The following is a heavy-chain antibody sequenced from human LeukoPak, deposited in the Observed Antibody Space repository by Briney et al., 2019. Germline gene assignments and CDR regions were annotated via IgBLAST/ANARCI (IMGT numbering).Heavy chain of an antibody. Sequence: GGSLRLSCAASGFTFNSYWMSWVRQAPGKGLEWVANIKQDGSEKYYVDSVKGRFTISRDNAKHSVYLQMNSLRAEDTAVYYCARQLGGSGSYWGQGTLVTVSS. J-gene: IGHJ4*02. V-gene: IGHV3-7*01. CDR3: ARQLGGSGSY. CDR2: IKQDGSEK. CDR1: GFTFNSYW. D-gene: IGHD3-10*01.